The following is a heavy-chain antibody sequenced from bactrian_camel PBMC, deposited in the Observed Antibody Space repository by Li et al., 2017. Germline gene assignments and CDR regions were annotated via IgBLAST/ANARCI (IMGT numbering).Heavy chain of an antibody. CDR1: GFSFSSYA. CDR3: AADLFGY. V-gene: IGHV3S40*01. J-gene: IGHJ6*01. CDR2: ITTGGDNT. Sequence: VQLVESGGGLVQPGGSLRLSCAASGFSFSSYAMSWVRQAPGKELEWVSSITTGGDNTYYADSVKGRFTISRDNTKNTLFLQMNRMKTEDTAVYYCAADLFGYWGQGTQVTVS.